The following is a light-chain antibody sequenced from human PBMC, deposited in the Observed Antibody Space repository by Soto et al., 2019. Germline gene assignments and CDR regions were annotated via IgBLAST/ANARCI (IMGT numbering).Light chain of an antibody. CDR2: WAS. J-gene: IGKJ2*03. Sequence: DIVMTQSPDSLAVSLGERAIINCKSSESVLYSSKSKNYLAWYQQRPGQPPNLLIYWASTRESGVPDRFSGSGSGTDFTLTISSLQAEDVAVYYCQQYYITPYSFGQGTKLEIK. V-gene: IGKV4-1*01. CDR1: ESVLYSSKSKNY. CDR3: QQYYITPYS.